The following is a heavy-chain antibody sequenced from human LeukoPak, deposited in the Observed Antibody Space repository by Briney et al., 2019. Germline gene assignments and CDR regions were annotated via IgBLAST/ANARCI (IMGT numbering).Heavy chain of an antibody. CDR3: VRYVVSGSGLYYFDY. CDR1: GGFISSSSHY. V-gene: IGHV4-39*01. J-gene: IGHJ4*02. CDR2: INYRWTT. Sequence: SETLSLACTVSGGFISSSSHYWSWSRQPPGKGLEWIASINYRWTTSYNPSLNSGVTTSVDTSKNQFSLKLNSVTAADTAVFYCVRYVVSGSGLYYFDYWGQGILVTVSS. D-gene: IGHD3-10*01.